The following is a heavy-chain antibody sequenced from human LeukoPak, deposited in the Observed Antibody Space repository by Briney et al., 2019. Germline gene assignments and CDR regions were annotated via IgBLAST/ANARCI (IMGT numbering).Heavy chain of an antibody. CDR1: GGSISSYY. Sequence: PSETLSLTCTVSGGSISSYYWSWIRQPPGKGLEWIGCIYYSGSTNYNPSLKSRVTISVDTSKNQFSLKLSSVTAADTAVYYCARWNRLGAFDIWGQGTMVTVSS. J-gene: IGHJ3*02. D-gene: IGHD1-1*01. V-gene: IGHV4-59*08. CDR3: ARWNRLGAFDI. CDR2: IYYSGST.